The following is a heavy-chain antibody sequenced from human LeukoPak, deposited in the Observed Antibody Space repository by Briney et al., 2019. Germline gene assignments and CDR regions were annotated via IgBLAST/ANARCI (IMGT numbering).Heavy chain of an antibody. CDR2: IRYDGSNK. D-gene: IGHD1-26*01. J-gene: IGHJ1*01. V-gene: IGHV3-30*02. Sequence: GGSLRLSCAASGFTFSSYGMHWVRQAPGKGLEWVAFIRYDGSNKYYADSVKGRFTISRDNSKNTLYLQMNSLRAEDTAVYYCAKDRSGSYSSEYFQHWGQGTLVTVSS. CDR3: AKDRSGSYSSEYFQH. CDR1: GFTFSSYG.